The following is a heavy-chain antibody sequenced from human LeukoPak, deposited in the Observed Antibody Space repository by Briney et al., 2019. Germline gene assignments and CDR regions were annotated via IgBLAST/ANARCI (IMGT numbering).Heavy chain of an antibody. CDR3: ARVSRDEDTAMVGYYFDY. CDR1: GYTFTGYY. D-gene: IGHD5-18*01. J-gene: IGHJ4*02. V-gene: IGHV1-2*02. CDR2: INPNSGGT. Sequence: ASVKVSCKASGYTFTGYYMHWVRQAPGQGLEWMGWINPNSGGTNYAQKFQGRVTMTRDTSISTAYMELSRLRSDDTAVYYCARVSRDEDTAMVGYYFDYWGQGTLVTVSS.